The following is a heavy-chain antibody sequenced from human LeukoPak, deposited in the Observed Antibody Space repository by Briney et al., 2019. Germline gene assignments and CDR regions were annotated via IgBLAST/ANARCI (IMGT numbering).Heavy chain of an antibody. J-gene: IGHJ3*02. CDR1: GFTFSAYA. CDR3: ARDPCGYYIGAFDM. CDR2: IRGGGGRA. Sequence: QTGGSLRLSCTVSGFTFSAYAMMWVREAPGKGRGWGSDIRGGGGRALYADSVKGGDTNYRDNSKYTLFLQMNSLRAEDTAVYYCARDPCGYYIGAFDMWGPGTMVTVSS. V-gene: IGHV3-23*01. D-gene: IGHD4-17*01.